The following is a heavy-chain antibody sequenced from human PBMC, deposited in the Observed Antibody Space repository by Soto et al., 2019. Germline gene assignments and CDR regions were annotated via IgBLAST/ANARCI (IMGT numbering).Heavy chain of an antibody. D-gene: IGHD1-1*01. Sequence: EVQVLESGGGLVQPGGSLRLSCAASGFTFNKYAMSWVRQAPGKGLEWVSSISGSGGSTYYADSVKGRFTISRDNSKNTLYLQMNSLRAEDTALYYCAKESANEGSHFDSWGQGTLVTVSS. V-gene: IGHV3-23*01. J-gene: IGHJ4*02. CDR2: ISGSGGST. CDR1: GFTFNKYA. CDR3: AKESANEGSHFDS.